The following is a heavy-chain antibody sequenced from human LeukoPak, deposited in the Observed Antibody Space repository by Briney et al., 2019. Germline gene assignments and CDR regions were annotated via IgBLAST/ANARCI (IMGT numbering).Heavy chain of an antibody. CDR2: IIPIFGTA. D-gene: IGHD2-15*01. CDR3: AREYCSGGSCYSYYYYGMDV. CDR1: GGTFSSYA. Sequence: SVKVSCKASGGTFSSYAISWVRQAPRQGLEWMGGIIPIFGTANYAQKFQGRVTITADESTSTAYMELSSLRSEDTAVYYCAREYCSGGSCYSYYYYGMDVWGQGTTVTVSS. J-gene: IGHJ6*02. V-gene: IGHV1-69*13.